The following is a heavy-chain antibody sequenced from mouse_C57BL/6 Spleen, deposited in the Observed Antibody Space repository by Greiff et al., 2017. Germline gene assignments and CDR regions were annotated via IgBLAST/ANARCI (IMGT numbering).Heavy chain of an antibody. CDR3: ARAPYYYGSSPYAMDY. J-gene: IGHJ4*01. CDR1: GFSLTSYG. Sequence: QVQLQQSGPGLVQPSQSLSITCTVSGFSLTSYGVHWVRQSPGKGLEWLGVLWSGGSTDYNAAFISRLSISKDNSKSQVFFKMNRLQADDTAIYYCARAPYYYGSSPYAMDYWGQGTSVTVSS. D-gene: IGHD1-1*01. CDR2: LWSGGST. V-gene: IGHV2-2*01.